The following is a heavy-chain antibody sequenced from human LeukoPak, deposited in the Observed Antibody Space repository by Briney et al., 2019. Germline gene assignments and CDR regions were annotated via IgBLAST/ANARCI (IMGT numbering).Heavy chain of an antibody. V-gene: IGHV1-69*04. CDR1: GGTFSSYA. Sequence: SVKVSCKASGGTFSSYAISWVRQAPGQGLEWMGRIIPILGIANYAQKFQGRVTITADKSTSTAYMELSSLRSDDTAVYYCARARIWFGELFPFDYWGQGTLVTVSS. J-gene: IGHJ4*02. D-gene: IGHD3-10*01. CDR3: ARARIWFGELFPFDY. CDR2: IIPILGIA.